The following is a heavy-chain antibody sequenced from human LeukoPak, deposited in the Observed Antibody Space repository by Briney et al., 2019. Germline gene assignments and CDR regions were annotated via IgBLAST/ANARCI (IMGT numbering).Heavy chain of an antibody. Sequence: SETLSLTCTVSGGSISSSSYYWGWIRQPPGKGLEWIGSIYYSGSTYYNPSLKSRVTISVDTSKNQFSLKLSSVTAADTAVYYCASDPSIAVAGRSWWFDPWGQGTLVTVSS. V-gene: IGHV4-39*07. J-gene: IGHJ5*02. D-gene: IGHD6-19*01. CDR2: IYYSGST. CDR3: ASDPSIAVAGRSWWFDP. CDR1: GGSISSSSYY.